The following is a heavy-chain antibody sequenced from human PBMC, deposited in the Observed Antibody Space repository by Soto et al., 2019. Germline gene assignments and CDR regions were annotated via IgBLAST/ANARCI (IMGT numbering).Heavy chain of an antibody. Sequence: GGSLRLSCAASGFTFSSYGMHWVRQAPGKGLEWVAVIWYDGSNKYYADSVKGRFTISRDNSKNTLYLQMNSLRAEDTAVYYCARDFLHRRSGYFYIDYWGQGTLVTVSS. D-gene: IGHD3-3*01. J-gene: IGHJ4*02. CDR3: ARDFLHRRSGYFYIDY. V-gene: IGHV3-33*01. CDR2: IWYDGSNK. CDR1: GFTFSSYG.